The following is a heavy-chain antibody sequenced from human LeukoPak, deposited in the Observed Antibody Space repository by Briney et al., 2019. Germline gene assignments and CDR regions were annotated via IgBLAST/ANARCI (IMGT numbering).Heavy chain of an antibody. CDR3: AKDTTYYYDSSGYRMFDC. CDR1: EFTFSSYA. CDR2: ISGSGGST. V-gene: IGHV3-23*01. J-gene: IGHJ4*02. Sequence: PGGSLRLSCAASEFTFSSYAMSWVRQAPGKGLEWVSGISGSGGSTYYADSVKGRFTISRDNSKNTLYLQMNSLRAEDTAVYYCAKDTTYYYDSSGYRMFDCWGQGTLVTVSS. D-gene: IGHD3-22*01.